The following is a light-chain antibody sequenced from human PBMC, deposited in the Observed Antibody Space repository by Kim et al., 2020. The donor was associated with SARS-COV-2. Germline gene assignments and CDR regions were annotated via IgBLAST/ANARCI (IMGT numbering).Light chain of an antibody. CDR2: STT. CDR1: TGAVASGYF. V-gene: IGLV7-43*01. Sequence: QAVVTQEPSVTVSPGGTVTLTCASSTGAVASGYFPNWPQQKPGQQPRTLIYSTTNKPSWTPARFSGSLLGGKAALTLSGVQREDEAEYYCLLYYGGVWVFGGGTQLTVL. CDR3: LLYYGGVWV. J-gene: IGLJ3*02.